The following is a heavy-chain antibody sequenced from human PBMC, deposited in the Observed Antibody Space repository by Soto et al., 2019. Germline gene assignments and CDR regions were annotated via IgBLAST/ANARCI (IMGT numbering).Heavy chain of an antibody. Sequence: QVQLVQSGAEVKKPGASVKVSCKASGYTFTGYYMHWVRQAPGQGLEWMGWINPNSGGTNYAQKLQGWVTMTRDTSISTAYMELSRLRSDDTAVYYCARDPYGDYSFLYWGQGTLVTVSS. CDR1: GYTFTGYY. CDR2: INPNSGGT. V-gene: IGHV1-2*04. J-gene: IGHJ4*02. CDR3: ARDPYGDYSFLY. D-gene: IGHD4-17*01.